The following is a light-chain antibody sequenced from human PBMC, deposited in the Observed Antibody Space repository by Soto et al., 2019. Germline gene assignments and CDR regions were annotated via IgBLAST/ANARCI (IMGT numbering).Light chain of an antibody. CDR1: TSNIGAPYD. J-gene: IGLJ1*01. V-gene: IGLV1-40*01. CDR3: QSYDISLHNYV. Sequence: VLTQPPLVSGAPGQRVSISCTGSTSNIGAPYDVHWYQHLPGAAPKLLIYGDNNRPSGVPDRFSGSKSGTSASLAITSLQAEDEADYYCQSYDISLHNYVFGTGTKVTVL. CDR2: GDN.